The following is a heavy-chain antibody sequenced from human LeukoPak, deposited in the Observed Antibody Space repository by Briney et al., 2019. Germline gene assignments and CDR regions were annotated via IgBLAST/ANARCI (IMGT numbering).Heavy chain of an antibody. J-gene: IGHJ3*01. CDR3: ARAVAGSRNAFDL. D-gene: IGHD6-19*01. CDR2: VSSDGTST. Sequence: GGSLRLSCAASGFSLSTYWMHWVRQVPGKGLVWISRVSSDGTSTNYADSVKGRFTISRDTAKNTLFLQMNSLRADDTALFYCARAVAGSRNAFDLWGQGTMVTVSS. CDR1: GFSLSTYW. V-gene: IGHV3-74*01.